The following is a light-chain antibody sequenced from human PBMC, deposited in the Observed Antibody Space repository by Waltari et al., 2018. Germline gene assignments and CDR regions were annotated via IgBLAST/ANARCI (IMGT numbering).Light chain of an antibody. CDR3: TSYTRSNTWV. J-gene: IGLJ3*02. V-gene: IGLV2-18*02. CDR1: SSAVGTYNR. Sequence: QSALTHPPSVSGSPGESVTISCTGTSSAVGTYNRVSWYQQPPGTAPKLMIYDVSNRPSGVPDRFSGSKSGNTASLTISGLQPEDEADYYCTSYTRSNTWVFGGGTKLTVL. CDR2: DVS.